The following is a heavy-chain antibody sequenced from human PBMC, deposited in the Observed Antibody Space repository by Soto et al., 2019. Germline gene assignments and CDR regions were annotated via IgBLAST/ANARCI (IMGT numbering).Heavy chain of an antibody. Sequence: PGGSLRLSCAASGFTFTSHWLHWVRQAPGEGLVWVSRMSPDGSDTKFADSVKGRFTISRDNAKSTLYLDMNSLRAEDTGVYYCARTQTKVYSAFDTWGQGTMVTVSS. CDR2: MSPDGSDT. V-gene: IGHV3-74*03. CDR1: GFTFTSHW. D-gene: IGHD6-6*01. CDR3: ARTQTKVYSAFDT. J-gene: IGHJ3*02.